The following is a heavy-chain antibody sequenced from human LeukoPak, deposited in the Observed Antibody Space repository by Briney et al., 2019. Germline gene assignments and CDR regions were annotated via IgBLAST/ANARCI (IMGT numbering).Heavy chain of an antibody. CDR2: MNPNSGNT. V-gene: IGHV1-8*01. D-gene: IGHD6-13*01. Sequence: ASVKVSCKASGYTFTSYDINWVRQATGQGLEWMGWMNPNSGNTGYAQKFQGRVTMTRNTSISTAYMELSSLRSEDTAVYYCARGSSSSSTRVVDYWGQGTLVTVSS. CDR3: ARGSSSSSTRVVDY. CDR1: GYTFTSYD. J-gene: IGHJ4*02.